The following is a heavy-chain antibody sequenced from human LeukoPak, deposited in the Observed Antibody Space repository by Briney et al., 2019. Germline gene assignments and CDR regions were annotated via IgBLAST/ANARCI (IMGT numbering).Heavy chain of an antibody. D-gene: IGHD6-6*01. CDR2: ISAYNGNT. J-gene: IGHJ4*02. CDR3: ARDSSSPRYFDY. V-gene: IGHV1-18*01. Sequence: ASVKVSCKASGYTFTSYGISWVRQAPGQGLEWMGWISAYNGNTNYAQKLQGRVTMTTDASTSTAYMELRSLRSDDTAVYYCARDSSSPRYFDYWGQGTLVTVSS. CDR1: GYTFTSYG.